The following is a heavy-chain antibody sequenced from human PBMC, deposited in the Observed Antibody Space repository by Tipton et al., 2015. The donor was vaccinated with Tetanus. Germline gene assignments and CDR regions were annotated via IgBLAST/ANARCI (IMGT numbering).Heavy chain of an antibody. V-gene: IGHV5-51*01. J-gene: IGHJ5*02. D-gene: IGHD3-3*01. CDR1: GYFFDTHW. CDR2: IYPGDSDA. CDR3: ARHFGEMLYAPFRFDP. Sequence: VQLVQSGAEMRKSGESLKISCKTSGYFFDTHWIAWVRQMPGKGLEWMGLIYPGDSDATYSPSFQGQVTISADKSISTAYLQWGSLKASDTAIYYCARHFGEMLYAPFRFDPWGQGTLVTVSS.